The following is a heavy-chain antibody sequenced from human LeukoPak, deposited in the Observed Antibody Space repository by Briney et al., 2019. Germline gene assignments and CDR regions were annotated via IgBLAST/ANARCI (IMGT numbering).Heavy chain of an antibody. V-gene: IGHV4-4*09. CDR3: ARSGRYCSSTSCFNWFDP. J-gene: IGHJ5*02. CDR2: IYTSGST. Sequence: SETLSLTCTVSGGSISSYYWGWIRQPPGKGLEWIGYIYTSGSTNYNPSLKSRVTISVDTSKNQFSLKLSSVTAADTAVYYCARSGRYCSSTSCFNWFDPWGQGTLVTVSS. D-gene: IGHD2-2*01. CDR1: GGSISSYY.